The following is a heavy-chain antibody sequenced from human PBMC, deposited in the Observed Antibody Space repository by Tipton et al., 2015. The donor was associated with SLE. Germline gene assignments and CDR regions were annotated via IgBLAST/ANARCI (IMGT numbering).Heavy chain of an antibody. Sequence: LRLSCTVSGGSVSSGGYYWSWIRQHPGKGLEWIGYIYNSGGTDYSPSLKSRVTISADTSKNQFSLKLSSVTAADTAVYYCARGLMAADYYYWGQGTLVTVSS. D-gene: IGHD6-13*01. CDR1: GGSVSSGGYY. J-gene: IGHJ4*02. V-gene: IGHV4-31*02. CDR2: IYNSGGT. CDR3: ARGLMAADYYY.